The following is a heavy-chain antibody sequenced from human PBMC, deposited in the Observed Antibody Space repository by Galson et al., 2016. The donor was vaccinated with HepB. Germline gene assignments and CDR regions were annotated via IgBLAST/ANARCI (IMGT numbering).Heavy chain of an antibody. J-gene: IGHJ4*02. V-gene: IGHV3-73*01. D-gene: IGHD1-26*01. CDR1: GFTFSGSA. Sequence: SLRLSCAASGFTFSGSAMHWVRQASGKGLEWVGRIRSKGNNYATDYAASVRGRFTISRDDSNNTAYLQMNSLKAEDTAVYYCTRVGPPGYWGQGTLVTVPS. CDR3: TRVGPPGY. CDR2: IRSKGNNYAT.